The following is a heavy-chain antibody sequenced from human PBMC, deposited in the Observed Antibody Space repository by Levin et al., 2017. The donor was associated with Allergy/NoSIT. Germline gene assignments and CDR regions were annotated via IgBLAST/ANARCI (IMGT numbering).Heavy chain of an antibody. V-gene: IGHV3-15*01. CDR2: DKRMIDGATT. Sequence: GESLKISCAASGFSFSDVYMTWIRQAPGKGLEWIGRDKRMIDGATTDYAAPVKGRITISRDDSRNTLYLQMKSLKPEDTAMYYCASGFIQGFQYWGQGTLITVSS. CDR3: ASGFIQGFQY. J-gene: IGHJ4*02. D-gene: IGHD2-21*01. CDR1: GFSFSDVY.